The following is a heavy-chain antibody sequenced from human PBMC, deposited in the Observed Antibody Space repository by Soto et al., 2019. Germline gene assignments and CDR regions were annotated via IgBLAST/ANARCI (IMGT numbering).Heavy chain of an antibody. CDR3: ARRKQNPTQGWFDP. J-gene: IGHJ5*02. V-gene: IGHV4-39*01. CDR2: IYYSGST. Sequence: SETLSLTCTVSGGSISSSSYYWGWIRQPPGKGLEWIGSIYYSGSTYYNPSLKSRVTISVDTSKNQFSLKLSSVTAADTAVYYCARRKQNPTQGWFDPWGQGTLVTVSS. CDR1: GGSISSSSYY.